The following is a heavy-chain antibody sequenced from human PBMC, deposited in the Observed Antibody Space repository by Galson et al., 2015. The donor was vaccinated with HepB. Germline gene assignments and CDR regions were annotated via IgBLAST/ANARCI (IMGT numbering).Heavy chain of an antibody. CDR1: GFTFGDYG. CDR2: IRNKAYGETT. V-gene: IGHV3-49*03. CDR3: SRGHLFGVI. D-gene: IGHD3-10*02. J-gene: IGHJ4*02. Sequence: SLRLSCAGSGFTFGDYGLNWFRQAPGKGLEWVGFIRNKAYGETTQYAASVKGRFTISRDDSKSIAYLQMDSLNTEDTAVYFCSRGHLFGVIWGQGTLVTVSS.